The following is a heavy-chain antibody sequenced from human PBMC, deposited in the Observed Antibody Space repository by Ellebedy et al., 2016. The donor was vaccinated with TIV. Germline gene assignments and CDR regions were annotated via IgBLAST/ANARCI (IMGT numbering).Heavy chain of an antibody. CDR1: GGSLSGYY. CDR3: ARGLQLDHVVVVAGYDY. V-gene: IGHV4-34*01. CDR2: INQSGSS. Sequence: MPSETLSLTCAVYGGSLSGYYWGWIRQAPGKGLEWIGDINQSGSSNYNPSLKSRVTISVDTSKNHFPLKLSSVTAADTAVYYCARGLQLDHVVVVAGYDYWGQGTLVTVSS. D-gene: IGHD2-15*01. J-gene: IGHJ4*02.